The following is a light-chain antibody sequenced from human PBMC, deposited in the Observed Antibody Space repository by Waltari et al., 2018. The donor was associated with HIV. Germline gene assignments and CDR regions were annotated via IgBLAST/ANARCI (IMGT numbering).Light chain of an antibody. CDR3: SSYAGSNKLGVL. Sequence: QSALTQPPSASGSPGQSVTISCTGTSSDVGGYDYVSWYQQHPGKAPKLMIYEVPKRPSGVPDRFSGSKSGNTASLTVSGLQTEDEADYYCSSYAGSNKLGVLFGGGTKLTVL. CDR2: EVP. V-gene: IGLV2-8*01. CDR1: SSDVGGYDY. J-gene: IGLJ2*01.